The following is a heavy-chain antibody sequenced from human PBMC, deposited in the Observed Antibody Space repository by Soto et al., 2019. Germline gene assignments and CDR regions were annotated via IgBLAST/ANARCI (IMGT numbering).Heavy chain of an antibody. CDR2: GYYSGST. V-gene: IGHV4-39*01. D-gene: IGHD2-8*02. CDR3: ASDKITGLFDY. J-gene: IGHJ4*02. Sequence: SETLSLTCTVTGGSISGYYWSWLRQPPGKGREWIGSGYYSGSTYYTPSLKSRVTISVDTSKNQFSLKLTSVTAADTAVYYCASDKITGLFDYWGQGTLVTVSS. CDR1: GGSISGYY.